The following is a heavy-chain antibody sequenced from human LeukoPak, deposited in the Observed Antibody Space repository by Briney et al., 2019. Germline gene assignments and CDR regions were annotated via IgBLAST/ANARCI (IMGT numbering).Heavy chain of an antibody. J-gene: IGHJ3*02. CDR1: GFTFSSYG. D-gene: IGHD3-10*01. CDR3: AKGQNLWFREPSDAFDI. CDR2: ISYDGSNK. Sequence: GGSLRLSCAASGFTFSSYGMHWVRQAPGKGLEWVAVISYDGSNKYYADSVKGRFTISRDNSKNTLYLQMNSLRAEDTAVYYCAKGQNLWFREPSDAFDIWGQGTMVTVSS. V-gene: IGHV3-30*18.